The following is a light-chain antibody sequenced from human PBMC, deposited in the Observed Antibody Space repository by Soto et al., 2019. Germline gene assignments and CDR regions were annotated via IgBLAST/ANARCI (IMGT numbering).Light chain of an antibody. CDR1: QSVSEF. V-gene: IGKV3-11*01. CDR3: QQRSKWPVT. Sequence: EVVLTQSPATLSLSPGERATLSCRASQSVSEFLAWYQQKPGQAPRLLIYDASSRATGIPARFSGSGSGTDFTLTISSLEAEDFALYYCQQRSKWPVTFGGGTKVDIK. J-gene: IGKJ4*01. CDR2: DAS.